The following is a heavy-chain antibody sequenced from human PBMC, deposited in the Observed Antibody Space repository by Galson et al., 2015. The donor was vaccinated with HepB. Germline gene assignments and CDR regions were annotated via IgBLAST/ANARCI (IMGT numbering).Heavy chain of an antibody. J-gene: IGHJ6*03. Sequence: SLRLSCAASGFTFSSYSMNWVRQAPGKGLEWVSYISSSSSTIYYADSVKGRFTISRDNAKNSLYLQMNSLRAEDTAVYYCARDQPYSSSWLLGYYYYMDVWGKGTTVTVSS. CDR2: ISSSSSTI. V-gene: IGHV3-48*01. D-gene: IGHD6-13*01. CDR1: GFTFSSYS. CDR3: ARDQPYSSSWLLGYYYYMDV.